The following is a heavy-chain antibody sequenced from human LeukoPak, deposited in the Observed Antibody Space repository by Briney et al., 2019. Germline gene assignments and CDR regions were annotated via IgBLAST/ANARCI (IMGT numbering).Heavy chain of an antibody. D-gene: IGHD3-16*01. CDR2: IYYSGST. Sequence: SETLSLTCTVSGGSISSYYWSWIRQPPGKGLEWIGYIYYSGSTNYNPSLKSRVTISVDTSKNQFSLKLSSVTAADTAVYYCAGLFTDAFDIWGQGTMVTVSS. V-gene: IGHV4-59*01. CDR3: AGLFTDAFDI. CDR1: GGSISSYY. J-gene: IGHJ3*02.